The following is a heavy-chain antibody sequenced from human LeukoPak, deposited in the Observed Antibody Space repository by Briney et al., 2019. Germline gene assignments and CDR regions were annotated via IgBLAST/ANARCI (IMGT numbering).Heavy chain of an antibody. V-gene: IGHV3-23*01. CDR3: ARGSSEWFDFFDY. D-gene: IGHD3-3*01. CDR1: GFTFSSYA. J-gene: IGHJ4*02. CDR2: ISGSGGST. Sequence: GGSLRLSCAASGFTFSSYAMSWVRQAPGKGLEWVSAISGSGGSTYYADSVKGRFTISRDNAKNSLFLHMNSLRAEDTAVYYCARGSSEWFDFFDYWGQGALVTVSS.